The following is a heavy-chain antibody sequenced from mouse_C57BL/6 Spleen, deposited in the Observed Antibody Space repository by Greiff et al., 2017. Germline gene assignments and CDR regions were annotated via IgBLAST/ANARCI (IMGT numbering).Heavy chain of an antibody. CDR3: AMGSSGLPFAY. J-gene: IGHJ3*01. V-gene: IGHV5-9*01. CDR1: GFTFSSYT. CDR2: ISGGGGNT. Sequence: EVKVVESGGGLVKPGGSLKLSCAASGFTFSSYTMSWVRQTPEKRLEWVATISGGGGNTYYPDSVKGRFTLSSDNAKNTLYLQMSSLRSEDTALYYCAMGSSGLPFAYWGQGTLVTVSA. D-gene: IGHD3-2*02.